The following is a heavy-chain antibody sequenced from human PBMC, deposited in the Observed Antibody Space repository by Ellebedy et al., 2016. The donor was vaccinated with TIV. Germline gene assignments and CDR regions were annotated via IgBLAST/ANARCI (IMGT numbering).Heavy chain of an antibody. V-gene: IGHV4-4*01. CDR2: IHHTKGT. J-gene: IGHJ4*02. D-gene: IGHD1-20*01. CDR3: ARGGNWLFDY. CDR1: DDSISRDKW. Sequence: GSLRLSCVVSDDSISRDKWWTWVRQAPGRALEWIGEIHHTKGTNYNPSLKSRVSMSVDKSKNQFSLNINSVTAADTAVYFCARGGNWLFDYWGPGILVTVSS.